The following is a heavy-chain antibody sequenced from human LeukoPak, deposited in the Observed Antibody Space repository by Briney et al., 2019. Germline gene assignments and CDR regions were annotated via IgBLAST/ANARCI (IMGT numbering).Heavy chain of an antibody. D-gene: IGHD2-8*02. J-gene: IGHJ4*02. CDR1: GFSLSSYS. CDR2: ISSSSAYI. Sequence: GGSLRLSCAASGFSLSSYSMNWVRQAPGKGLEWVSTISSSSAYIFYADSVKGRFTISRDNARNSLYLQMNSLRAEDTAVYYCARGHDSHWYYFDSWGQGTLVTVSS. V-gene: IGHV3-21*01. CDR3: ARGHDSHWYYFDS.